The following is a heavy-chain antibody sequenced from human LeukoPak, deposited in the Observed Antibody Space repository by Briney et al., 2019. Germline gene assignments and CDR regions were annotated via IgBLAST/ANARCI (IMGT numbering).Heavy chain of an antibody. CDR1: GFTFSSYS. CDR3: ARSSMYDSSGYPQP. D-gene: IGHD3-22*01. V-gene: IGHV3-48*01. J-gene: IGHJ5*02. Sequence: GGSLRLSCATSGFTFSSYSMNWVRQAPGKGLEWVSYISSSSTIYYADSVKGRFTISRDNAKNSLYLQMNSLRAEDTAVYYCARSSMYDSSGYPQPWGQGTLVTVSS. CDR2: ISSSSTI.